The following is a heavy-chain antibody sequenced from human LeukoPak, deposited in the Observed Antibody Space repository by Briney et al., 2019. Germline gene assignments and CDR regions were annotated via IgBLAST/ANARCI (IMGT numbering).Heavy chain of an antibody. Sequence: PSETLSLTCAVYGGSFSGYYWSWIRQPPGKGLEWIGEINHSGSNNYNPSLKSRVTISVDTSKNQFPLKLSSVTAADTAVYYCARGVYYYGSAHYYYYYMDVWGKGTTVTVSS. J-gene: IGHJ6*03. CDR1: GGSFSGYY. CDR2: INHSGSN. V-gene: IGHV4-34*01. D-gene: IGHD3-10*01. CDR3: ARGVYYYGSAHYYYYYMDV.